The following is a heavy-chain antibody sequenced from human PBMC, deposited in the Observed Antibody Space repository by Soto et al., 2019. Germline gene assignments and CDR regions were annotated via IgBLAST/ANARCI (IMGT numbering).Heavy chain of an antibody. D-gene: IGHD3-10*01. J-gene: IGHJ6*02. CDR3: AKGCNPMVRGVIQRPNYYYYGMDV. CDR2: ISGSGGST. CDR1: GFTFSNYA. V-gene: IGHV3-23*01. Sequence: PGGSLRLSCAASGFTFSNYAVTWVRQAPGKGLEWVSTISGSGGSTYYADSVKGRFTISRDNSKNTLYLQMNSLRAEDTAVYYCAKGCNPMVRGVIQRPNYYYYGMDVWGQGTTVTVSS.